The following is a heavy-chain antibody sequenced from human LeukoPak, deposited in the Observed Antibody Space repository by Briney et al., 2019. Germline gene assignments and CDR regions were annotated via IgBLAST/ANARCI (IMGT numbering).Heavy chain of an antibody. CDR2: IYYSGST. J-gene: IGHJ5*02. V-gene: IGHV4-39*01. Sequence: PSETLSLTCTVSGGSIRGSSYYWVWIRQPPGKGLEWIGTIYYSGSTYYNPSLKSRVTISADASKNQLSLKVRSVTAADTAVYYCATSSGVVIHNWFDPWGQGTLVTVSS. CDR1: GGSIRGSSYY. D-gene: IGHD3-3*01. CDR3: ATSSGVVIHNWFDP.